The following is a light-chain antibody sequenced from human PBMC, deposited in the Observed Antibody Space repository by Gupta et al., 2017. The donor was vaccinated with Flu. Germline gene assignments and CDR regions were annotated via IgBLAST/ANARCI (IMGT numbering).Light chain of an antibody. CDR3: AAWDDSLNGVV. J-gene: IGLJ2*01. Sequence: QSVLTPPPSASVTHGQRVTISCSGSSYNIGSNTVNWYQQLPGPAPKLLIYSNNQRHSGVPDRFSGSKSCTSASLAISGLQSEDEADYYCAAWDDSLNGVVFGGGTKLTVL. CDR2: SNN. V-gene: IGLV1-44*01. CDR1: SYNIGSNT.